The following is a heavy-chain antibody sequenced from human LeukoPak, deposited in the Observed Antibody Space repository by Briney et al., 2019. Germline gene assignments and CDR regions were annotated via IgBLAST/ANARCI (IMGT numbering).Heavy chain of an antibody. V-gene: IGHV1-24*01. CDR2: FDPEEGET. Sequence: ASVKVSCKVSGYTLTELSMHWVRQAPGKGLEWMGGFDPEEGETIYAQKFQGRVTMTEDTSTDTAYMELSSLRSEDTAVYYCATDHYYGSGSYYNYYYYGMDVWGQGTTVTVSS. D-gene: IGHD3-10*01. J-gene: IGHJ6*02. CDR3: ATDHYYGSGSYYNYYYYGMDV. CDR1: GYTLTELS.